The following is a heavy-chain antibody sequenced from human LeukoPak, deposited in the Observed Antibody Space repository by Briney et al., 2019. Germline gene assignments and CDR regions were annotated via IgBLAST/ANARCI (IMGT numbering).Heavy chain of an antibody. D-gene: IGHD6-6*01. J-gene: IGHJ4*02. CDR3: ERGGIAARQEY. CDR1: GGSFSGYY. Sequence: SETLSLTCAVYGGSFSGYYWSWIRQPPGKGLEWIGEINHSGSTNYNPSLKSRVTISVDTSKNQFSLKLSSATAAATAVYYCERGGIAARQEYWGQGTLVTVSS. V-gene: IGHV4-34*01. CDR2: INHSGST.